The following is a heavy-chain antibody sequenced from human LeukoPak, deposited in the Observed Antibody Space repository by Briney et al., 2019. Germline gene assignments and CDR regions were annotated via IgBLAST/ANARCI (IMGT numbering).Heavy chain of an antibody. Sequence: GGSLRLSCAASGFTFSNYAMSWVRQAPGKGLEWVAVISYDGSNKYYADSVKGRFTISRDNSKNTLYLQMNSLRAEDTAVYYCARTVAGFDYWGQGTLVTVSS. CDR3: ARTVAGFDY. CDR2: ISYDGSNK. CDR1: GFTFSNYA. D-gene: IGHD6-19*01. J-gene: IGHJ4*02. V-gene: IGHV3-30-3*01.